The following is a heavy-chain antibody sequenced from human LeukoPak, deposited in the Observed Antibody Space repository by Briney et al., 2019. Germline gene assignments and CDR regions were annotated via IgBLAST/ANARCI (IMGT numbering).Heavy chain of an antibody. V-gene: IGHV3-23*01. J-gene: IGHJ3*01. CDR2: IGGSGLYT. Sequence: PGGSLRLSCVASEFSFASYAMTWVRLTPGKGLEWVSSIGGSGLYTNYADSVRGRFTIYRDNSKNTLYPEMNSLRAEDTAVYYCGRDPNGDYVGAFEFWGQGTLVSVSS. CDR1: EFSFASYA. D-gene: IGHD4-17*01. CDR3: GRDPNGDYVGAFEF.